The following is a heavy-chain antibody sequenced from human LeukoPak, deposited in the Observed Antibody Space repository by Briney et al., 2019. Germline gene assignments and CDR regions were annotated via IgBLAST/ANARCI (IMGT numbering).Heavy chain of an antibody. CDR3: AKGGRYFDWLDC. D-gene: IGHD3-9*01. J-gene: IGHJ5*01. Sequence: PGGSLRLSCAASGFTFSTYAMNWVRQAPGKGLEWVSGISGTGGSTYYADSVKGRFIISRDKSKNTVYLQMNSLRAEDTAVYYCAKGGRYFDWLDCWGQGTLVTVSS. CDR1: GFTFSTYA. CDR2: ISGTGGST. V-gene: IGHV3-23*01.